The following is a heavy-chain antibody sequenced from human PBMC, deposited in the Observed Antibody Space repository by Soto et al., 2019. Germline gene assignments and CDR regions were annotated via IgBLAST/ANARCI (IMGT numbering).Heavy chain of an antibody. V-gene: IGHV1-69*01. CDR1: EATSSSYA. CDR2: FIPIFGTA. Sequence: QVQLVQSGAEVKKPGSSVKVSCKAPEATSSSYAIGWGRQAPGQGLGWLGGFIPIFGTANYAQKFQGRVTITADESTSTAYMELSSLRSEDTAVYYCASSYCGGDCYTSYYYYYGMDVWGQGTTVTVSS. J-gene: IGHJ6*02. D-gene: IGHD2-21*02. CDR3: ASSYCGGDCYTSYYYYYGMDV.